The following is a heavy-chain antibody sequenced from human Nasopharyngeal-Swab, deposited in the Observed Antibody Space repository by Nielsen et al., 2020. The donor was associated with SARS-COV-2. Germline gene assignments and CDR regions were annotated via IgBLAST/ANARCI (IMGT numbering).Heavy chain of an antibody. D-gene: IGHD2-21*02. V-gene: IGHV1-2*04. Sequence: ASVKVSCKASGYTFTGYYMHWVRQAPGQGLEWMGWINPNSGGTNYAQKFQGWVTMTRDTSISTAYMELSRLRSDDTAVYYCARSHIVVVTDAFDIWGQETMVTVSS. CDR1: GYTFTGYY. CDR3: ARSHIVVVTDAFDI. J-gene: IGHJ3*02. CDR2: INPNSGGT.